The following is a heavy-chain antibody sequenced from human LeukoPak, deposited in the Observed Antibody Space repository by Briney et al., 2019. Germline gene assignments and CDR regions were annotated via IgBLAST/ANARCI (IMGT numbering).Heavy chain of an antibody. D-gene: IGHD4-17*01. CDR2: IYSGGST. V-gene: IGHV3-66*01. Sequence: SGGSLRLSCAASGFTVSSNYMSWVRQAPGKGLEWVSVIYSGGSTNYADSVKGRFTISRDNSKNTLYLQMNSLRAEDTAVYYCARGYGDYVPFDYWGQGTLVTVSS. J-gene: IGHJ4*02. CDR1: GFTVSSNY. CDR3: ARGYGDYVPFDY.